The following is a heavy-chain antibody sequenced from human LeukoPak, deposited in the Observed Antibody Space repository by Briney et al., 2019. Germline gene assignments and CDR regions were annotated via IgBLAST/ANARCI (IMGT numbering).Heavy chain of an antibody. V-gene: IGHV3-7*03. D-gene: IGHD6-6*01. J-gene: IGHJ5*02. CDR3: ARACSSSNKEGFDP. CDR2: IKQDGSEK. Sequence: GVTLRLSCAASGFTFSRYWMSWVRQAPGKGLEGGANIKQDGSEKYYVDSVKGRFTISRDNAKNSLYLQMNSLRAEDAAVYYCARACSSSNKEGFDPWGQGTLVTVSS. CDR1: GFTFSRYW.